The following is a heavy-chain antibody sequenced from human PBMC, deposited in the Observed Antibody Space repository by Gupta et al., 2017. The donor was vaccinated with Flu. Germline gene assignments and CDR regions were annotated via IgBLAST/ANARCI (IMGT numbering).Heavy chain of an antibody. V-gene: IGHV2-26*01. CDR1: GFSLNNADVG. D-gene: IGHD3-9*01. CDR3: ARISYYDIHLDY. J-gene: IGHJ4*02. CDR2: IFSTDEK. Sequence: QVTLKESGPVLVKPTETLTLTCTVSGFSLNNADVGVSWIRQPPGKALEWLAHIFSTDEKSYSASLRNRLTISRDTSKSQVFLTMSNMDPLDTATYFCARISYYDIHLDYWGQGTLVTVSS.